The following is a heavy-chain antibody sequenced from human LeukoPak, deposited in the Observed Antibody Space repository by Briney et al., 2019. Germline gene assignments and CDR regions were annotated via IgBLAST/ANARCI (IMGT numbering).Heavy chain of an antibody. J-gene: IGHJ4*02. D-gene: IGHD7-27*01. CDR2: ITTSDGNT. Sequence: GGSLRLSCAASGFTFSSYTMSWVRQAPGKGLEWVSTITTSDGNTYYADSVKGRFTVSRDNSKNTLFLQMNSLRAEDTAVYYCAKDGGLWVSAHWGDSWGRGTLVTVTS. V-gene: IGHV3-23*01. CDR1: GFTFSSYT. CDR3: AKDGGLWVSAHWGDS.